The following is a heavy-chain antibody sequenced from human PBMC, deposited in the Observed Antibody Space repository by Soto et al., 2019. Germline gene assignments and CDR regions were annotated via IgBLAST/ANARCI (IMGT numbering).Heavy chain of an antibody. V-gene: IGHV1-8*01. CDR3: ARGPFLGSSGYNWFDP. Sequence: QVQLVQSGAEVKKPGASVKVSCKASGYTFTSYDINWVRQATGQGLEWMGWMNPNSGNTGYAQKFQGRVSMTRNTSITTAYMELSSLRSEDTAVYYCARGPFLGSSGYNWFDPWGQGTLVTVSS. J-gene: IGHJ5*02. D-gene: IGHD6-6*01. CDR1: GYTFTSYD. CDR2: MNPNSGNT.